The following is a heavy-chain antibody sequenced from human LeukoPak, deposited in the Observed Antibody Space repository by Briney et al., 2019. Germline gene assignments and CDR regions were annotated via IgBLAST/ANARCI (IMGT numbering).Heavy chain of an antibody. CDR1: GGSFSGYY. D-gene: IGHD2-2*01. V-gene: IGHV4-34*01. Sequence: SETLSLTCAVYGGSFSGYYWSWIRQPPGKGLEWIGEINHSGSTNYNPSLKSRVTISVDTSKNQFSLKLSSVTAADTAVYYCARDPGEDCSSTSCYSWFDPWGQGTLVTVSS. J-gene: IGHJ5*02. CDR2: INHSGST. CDR3: ARDPGEDCSSTSCYSWFDP.